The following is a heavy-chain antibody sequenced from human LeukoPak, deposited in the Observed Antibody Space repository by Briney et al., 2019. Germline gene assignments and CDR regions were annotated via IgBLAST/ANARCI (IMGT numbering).Heavy chain of an antibody. D-gene: IGHD6-19*01. CDR2: ISSSSSYI. CDR3: ARGDGGWYYFDY. V-gene: IGHV3-21*01. CDR1: GFTFSSYS. Sequence: PGGSLRLSCAASGFTFSSYSMNWVRQAPGKGLEWVSSISSSSSYIYYADSVKGRFTISRDNAKNSLYLQMNSLRAEDTAVYYCARGDGGWYYFDYWGQGTPVTVSS. J-gene: IGHJ4*02.